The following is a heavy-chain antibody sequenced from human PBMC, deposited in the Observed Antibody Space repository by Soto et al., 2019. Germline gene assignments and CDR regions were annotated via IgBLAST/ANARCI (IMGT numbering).Heavy chain of an antibody. D-gene: IGHD6-19*01. CDR1: GFTFSSYA. CDR3: DRWLVPLGYFDY. V-gene: IGHV3-23*01. Sequence: GGSLRLSCAASGFTFSSYAMSWVRQAPGKGLEWVSAISGSGGSTYYADSVKGRFTISRDNSKNTLYLQMNSLRAEDTAVYYRDRWLVPLGYFDYWGQGTLVTVSS. CDR2: ISGSGGST. J-gene: IGHJ4*02.